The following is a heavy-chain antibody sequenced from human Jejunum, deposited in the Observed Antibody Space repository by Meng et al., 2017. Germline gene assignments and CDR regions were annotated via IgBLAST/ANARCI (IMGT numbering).Heavy chain of an antibody. D-gene: IGHD3-10*02. CDR2: TYYRSKYYN. J-gene: IGHJ4*02. V-gene: IGHV6-1*01. Sequence: QVQLQQSGPGLVKPSQTLSRPCAISGDSVSSNSAAWNWIRQSPSRGLEWLGRTYYRSKYYNDYALSVKSRITINPDTSKNQFSLQLNSVTPEDTAIYYCARDWGDVRGGFDFWGQGTLVTVSS. CDR1: GDSVSSNSAA. CDR3: ARDWGDVRGGFDF.